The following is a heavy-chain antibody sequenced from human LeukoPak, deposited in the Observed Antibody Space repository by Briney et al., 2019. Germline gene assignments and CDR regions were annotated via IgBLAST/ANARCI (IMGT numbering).Heavy chain of an antibody. CDR2: INPNSGGT. V-gene: IGHV1-2*02. D-gene: IGHD3-10*01. CDR1: GYTFTGYY. J-gene: IGHJ3*02. Sequence: ASVKVSCKASGYTFTGYYMHWVRQAPGQGLEWMGWINPNSGGTNYAQKFQGRVTMTRDTSISTAYMELSRLRSDDTAVYYCARVDLLESAFDIWGQGTMVTVSS. CDR3: ARVDLLESAFDI.